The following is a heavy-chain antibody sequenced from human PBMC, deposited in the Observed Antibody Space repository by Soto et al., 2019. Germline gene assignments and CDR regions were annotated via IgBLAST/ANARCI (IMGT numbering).Heavy chain of an antibody. CDR1: GGSLNDHY. CDR2: INPNGGT. CDR3: ARRITAFYYFDN. Sequence: SETLSLTCAVYGGSLNDHYWSWIRQPPGKGLEWIGEINPNGGTNYNPSLKSRVTTSLDTSKTQFSLKLNSVTAADTAVYYCARRITAFYYFDNWGQGTPVTVSS. D-gene: IGHD2-15*01. V-gene: IGHV4-34*01. J-gene: IGHJ4*02.